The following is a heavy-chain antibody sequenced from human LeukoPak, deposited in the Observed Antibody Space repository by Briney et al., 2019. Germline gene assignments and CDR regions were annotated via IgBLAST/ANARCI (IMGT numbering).Heavy chain of an antibody. J-gene: IGHJ3*02. D-gene: IGHD2-15*01. CDR2: ISGSGGST. Sequence: PRGSLRLSCAASGFTFSSYAMSWVRQAPGKGLEWVSAISGSGGSTYYADSVKGRFTISRDNSKNTLYLQMNSLRAEDTAVYYCARTVVVVAADPLDALDIWGQGTMVTVSS. CDR1: GFTFSSYA. CDR3: ARTVVVVAADPLDALDI. V-gene: IGHV3-23*01.